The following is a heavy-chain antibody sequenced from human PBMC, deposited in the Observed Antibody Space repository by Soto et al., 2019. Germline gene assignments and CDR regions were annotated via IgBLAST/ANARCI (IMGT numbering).Heavy chain of an antibody. Sequence: TGGSLRLSCAASGFTFSTYDMHWVRQATGKGLEWVSAIGSVGDTSYPASVKGRFTISRENAKNSLYLQMNSLRAGDTAVYYCARVVWGYSGYDYYFDYWGQGTLVTVSS. V-gene: IGHV3-13*01. CDR2: IGSVGDT. CDR3: ARVVWGYSGYDYYFDY. J-gene: IGHJ4*02. D-gene: IGHD5-12*01. CDR1: GFTFSTYD.